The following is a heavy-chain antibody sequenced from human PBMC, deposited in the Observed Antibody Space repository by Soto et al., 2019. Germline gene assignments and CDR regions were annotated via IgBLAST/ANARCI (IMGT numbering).Heavy chain of an antibody. Sequence: GASVKVSCKASGYTFTSYDINWVRQATGQGLEWMGWMNPNSGNTGYAQKFQGRVTMTRNTSISTAYMELSSLRSEDTAVYYCARGVTHMITFGGVIVKFAFDIWGQGTMVTVSS. D-gene: IGHD3-16*02. J-gene: IGHJ3*02. CDR1: GYTFTSYD. CDR3: ARGVTHMITFGGVIVKFAFDI. V-gene: IGHV1-8*01. CDR2: MNPNSGNT.